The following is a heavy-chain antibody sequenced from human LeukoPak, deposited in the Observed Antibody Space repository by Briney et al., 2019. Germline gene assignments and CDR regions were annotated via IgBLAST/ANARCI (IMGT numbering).Heavy chain of an antibody. Sequence: SETLSLTCTVSGGSISTYYWSWIRQPPGKGLEWIGYIYYSGSTKYNSSLKSRVTISVDTSKNQFSLKLRSVTAADTAVYYYARGPPARDYSSRYYYYMDVWGKGATVSVSS. CDR2: IYYSGST. V-gene: IGHV4-59*01. J-gene: IGHJ6*03. CDR1: GGSISTYY. D-gene: IGHD4-17*01. CDR3: ARGPPARDYSSRYYYYMDV.